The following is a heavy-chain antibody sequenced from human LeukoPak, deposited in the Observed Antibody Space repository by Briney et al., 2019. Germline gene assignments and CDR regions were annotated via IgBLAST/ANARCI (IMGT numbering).Heavy chain of an antibody. CDR2: ISGNGGST. J-gene: IGHJ4*02. V-gene: IGHV3-23*01. D-gene: IGHD6-13*01. CDR1: GFTFSSYA. CDR3: ASIAAAGSEDY. Sequence: GGSLRLSCAASGFTFSSYAMSWVRQAPGKGLEWVSGISGNGGSTYYADSVKGRFTISRDNSKNTLYLQMNSLRAEDTAVYYCASIAAAGSEDYWGQGTLVTVSS.